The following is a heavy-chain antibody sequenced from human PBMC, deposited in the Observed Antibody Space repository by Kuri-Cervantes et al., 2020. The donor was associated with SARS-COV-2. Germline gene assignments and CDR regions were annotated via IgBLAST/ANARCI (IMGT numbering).Heavy chain of an antibody. Sequence: SETLSLTCTVSGGSISSSSYYWGWIRQPPGKGLEWIGSIYYSGSTYYNPSLKSRVTISVDTSKNQFSLKLSSVTAADTAVYYCARDLTVVDAYDSVYYYYYYMDVWGKGTTVTVSS. CDR2: IYYSGST. J-gene: IGHJ6*03. V-gene: IGHV4-39*07. CDR3: ARDLTVVDAYDSVYYYYYYMDV. D-gene: IGHD3-3*01. CDR1: GGSISSSSYY.